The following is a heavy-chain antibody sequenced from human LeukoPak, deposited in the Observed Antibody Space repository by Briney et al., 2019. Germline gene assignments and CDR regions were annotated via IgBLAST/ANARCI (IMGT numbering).Heavy chain of an antibody. V-gene: IGHV4-4*07. J-gene: IGHJ6*03. Sequence: SETLSLTCTVSGGSISSYYWCWIRLPAGKGLEWIVRIYASGSTNYNPSLKSRVTMSVDTSKNQFSLKLSSVTAADTAVYYCAGTVAGTGYYYYMDVWGKGTTVTISS. CDR2: IYASGST. CDR3: AGTVAGTGYYYYMDV. D-gene: IGHD6-19*01. CDR1: GGSISSYY.